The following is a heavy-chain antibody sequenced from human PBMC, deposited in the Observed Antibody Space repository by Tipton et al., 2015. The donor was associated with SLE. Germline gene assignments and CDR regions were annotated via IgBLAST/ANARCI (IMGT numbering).Heavy chain of an antibody. J-gene: IGHJ6*03. D-gene: IGHD2-2*01. CDR1: GGSISSSGYD. CDR2: FYHSGST. CDR3: ARINVPTAMDFYYYYMDV. Sequence: TLSLTCTVSGGSISSSGYDWGWIRQPPGKGLEWIGSFYHSGSTYYNPSLKSRVTISVDTSKNQFSLKLSSVTAADTSQYYCARINVPTAMDFYYYYMDVWGNATTVTVSS. V-gene: IGHV4-39*07.